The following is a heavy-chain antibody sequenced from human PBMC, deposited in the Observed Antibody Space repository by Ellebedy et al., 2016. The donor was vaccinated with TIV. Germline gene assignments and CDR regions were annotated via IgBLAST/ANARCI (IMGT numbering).Heavy chain of an antibody. J-gene: IGHJ4*02. V-gene: IGHV3-23*01. D-gene: IGHD6-13*01. Sequence: PGGSLRLSCAASGFTFSCCAMSRVRKTPGKGLEWVPVISNSGDTTYADYVKGRFTISRDNSKDTLFLQMNSLRAEDTGVYYCAKLAGISSWYAEYWGQGTLVTVSS. CDR3: AKLAGISSWYAEY. CDR1: GFTFSCCA. CDR2: ISNSGDTT.